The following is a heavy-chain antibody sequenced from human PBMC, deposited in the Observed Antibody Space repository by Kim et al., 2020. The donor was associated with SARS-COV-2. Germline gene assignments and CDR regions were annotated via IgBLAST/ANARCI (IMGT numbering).Heavy chain of an antibody. V-gene: IGHV4-34*01. Sequence: SETLSLTCAVYGGSFSGYYWSWIRQPPGKGLEWIGEINHSGSTNYNPSLKSRVTISVDTSKNQFSLKLSSVTAADTAVYYCAREFRYYYYCWGSYRRLNYGMDVWGQGTTFTVSS. CDR3: AREFRYYYYCWGSYRRLNYGMDV. CDR1: GGSFSGYY. J-gene: IGHJ6*02. D-gene: IGHD3-16*02. CDR2: INHSGST.